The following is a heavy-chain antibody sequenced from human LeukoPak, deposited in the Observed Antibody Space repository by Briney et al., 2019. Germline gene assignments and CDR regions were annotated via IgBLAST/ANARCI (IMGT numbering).Heavy chain of an antibody. J-gene: IGHJ4*02. V-gene: IGHV1-69*10. Sequence: SVKVSCKASGYTFTSYGISWVRQAPGQGLEWMGWIIPILGIANYAQKFQGRVTITADKSTSTAYMALSSLRSEDTAVYYCARDRGAPTPDAYWGQGTLVTVSS. D-gene: IGHD1-14*01. CDR3: ARDRGAPTPDAY. CDR1: GYTFTSYG. CDR2: IIPILGIA.